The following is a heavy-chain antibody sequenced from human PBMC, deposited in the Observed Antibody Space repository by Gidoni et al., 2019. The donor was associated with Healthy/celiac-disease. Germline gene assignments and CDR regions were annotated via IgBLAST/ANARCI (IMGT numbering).Heavy chain of an antibody. V-gene: IGHV3-21*01. CDR2: ISSSSSYI. CDR1: GFTFSSYR. J-gene: IGHJ6*02. CDR3: ARIELDSGYENPVSVELSDRGLGMDV. Sequence: EVQLVESGGGLVKPGGSLRLSCAASGFTFSSYRVNWVRQAPGKGLEWVSSISSSSSYIYYADSVKGRFTISRDNAKNSLYLQMNSLRAEDTAVYYCARIELDSGYENPVSVELSDRGLGMDVWGQGTTVTVSS. D-gene: IGHD5-12*01.